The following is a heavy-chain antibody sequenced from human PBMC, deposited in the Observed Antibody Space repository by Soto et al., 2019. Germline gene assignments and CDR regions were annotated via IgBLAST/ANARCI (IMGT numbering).Heavy chain of an antibody. Sequence: PGGSLRLSGAGSGCTFSSYWMHWVRQAPGKGLVWVSRINSDGSSTSYADSVKGRFTISRDNAKNTLYLQMNSLKTEDTAVYYCSTDSYFTLKLVRFDYWGLGTLVTVSS. D-gene: IGHD3-22*01. CDR3: STDSYFTLKLVRFDY. V-gene: IGHV3-74*01. CDR1: GCTFSSYW. J-gene: IGHJ4*01. CDR2: INSDGSST.